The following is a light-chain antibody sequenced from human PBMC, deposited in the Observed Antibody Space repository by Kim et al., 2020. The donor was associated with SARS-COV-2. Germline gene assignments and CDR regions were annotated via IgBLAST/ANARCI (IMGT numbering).Light chain of an antibody. Sequence: SSELTQDPAVSVALGQTVRITCQGDSLRTYYASWYQQRPGQAPVVVISGRNNRPSGIPDRFSGSNSGNTASLTITETQAEDEADYYCESRGSGGEYWVFGGGTQLTVL. V-gene: IGLV3-19*01. CDR2: GRN. CDR3: ESRGSGGEYWV. J-gene: IGLJ3*02. CDR1: SLRTYY.